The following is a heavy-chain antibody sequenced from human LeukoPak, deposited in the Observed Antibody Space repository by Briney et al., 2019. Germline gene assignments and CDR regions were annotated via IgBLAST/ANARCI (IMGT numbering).Heavy chain of an antibody. CDR2: INHSGST. J-gene: IGHJ4*02. D-gene: IGHD6-6*01. CDR3: ARVVEVAARPHFDY. CDR1: GGSISSYY. V-gene: IGHV4-34*01. Sequence: SETLSLTCTVSGGSISSYYWSWIRQPPGKGLEWIGEINHSGSTNYNPSLKSRVTISVDTSKNQFSLKLSSVTAADTAVYYCARVVEVAARPHFDYWGQGTLVTVSS.